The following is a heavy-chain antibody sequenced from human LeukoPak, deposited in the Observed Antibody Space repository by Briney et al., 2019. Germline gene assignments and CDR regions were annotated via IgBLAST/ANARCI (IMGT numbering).Heavy chain of an antibody. CDR3: AKQCGPYYDSSDYYSDY. Sequence: GGSLRLSXAAYGFTFSSYWMHWVRQAPGKGLEWVSIISGSGGSTYHADSVKGRFTISRDNSKNTMYLQVNGLRAEDTAVYYCAKQCGPYYDSSDYYSDYWGQGTLVTVSS. J-gene: IGHJ4*02. D-gene: IGHD3-22*01. V-gene: IGHV3-23*01. CDR1: GFTFSSYW. CDR2: ISGSGGST.